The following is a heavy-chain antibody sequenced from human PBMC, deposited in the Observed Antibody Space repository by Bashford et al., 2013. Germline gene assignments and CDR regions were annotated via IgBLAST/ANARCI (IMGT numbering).Heavy chain of an antibody. J-gene: IGHJ6*02. CDR1: GYSFTNHW. V-gene: IGHV5-51*01. CDR3: ARRSGGYPQGNGMDV. Sequence: GESLKISCKGSGYSFTNHWIVWVRLMPGKGLEWVGIIYPGDSDTRYSPSFQGQVTISADKSTSTAYLQWRSVKASDTAMYYCARRSGGYPQGNGMDVWGPGTTVTVSS. CDR2: IYPGDSDT. D-gene: IGHD6-25*01.